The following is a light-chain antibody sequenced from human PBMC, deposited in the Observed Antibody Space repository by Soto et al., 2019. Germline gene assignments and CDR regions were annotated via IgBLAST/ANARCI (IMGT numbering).Light chain of an antibody. CDR2: ATS. V-gene: IGKV1-8*01. CDR3: QQYYEYPRT. J-gene: IGKJ1*01. Sequence: AIRMTQSPSSLSASTGDRVAITCRASQALNGNLAWYQQKSGKAPKVLIYATSTLQSGVPSRFSASGSGTDFTLTINSLQSEDVATYYCQQYYEYPRTFGQGTKVENK. CDR1: QALNGN.